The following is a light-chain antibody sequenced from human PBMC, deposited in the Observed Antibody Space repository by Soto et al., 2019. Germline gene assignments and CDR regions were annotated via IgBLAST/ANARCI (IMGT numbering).Light chain of an antibody. CDR1: SSDIGVYDF. Sequence: QSVLTQPPSASGSPGQSVTISCTGTSSDIGVYDFVSWYQQHPGKAPKVIIYQVNKRPSGVPDRFSGSKSGNTASLTVSGLRPEDEADYFCSSFAGSYSPDVVGTGSKVTVL. CDR2: QVN. V-gene: IGLV2-8*01. CDR3: SSFAGSYSPDV. J-gene: IGLJ1*01.